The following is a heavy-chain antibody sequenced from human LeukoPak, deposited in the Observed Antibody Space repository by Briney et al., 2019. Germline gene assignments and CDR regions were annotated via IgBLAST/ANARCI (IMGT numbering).Heavy chain of an antibody. V-gene: IGHV4-38-2*01. CDR2: IYHSGST. CDR1: GYSISSGYY. Sequence: PSETLSLTCAVSGYSISSGYYWGWIRQPPGKGLEWIGSIYHSGSTYYNPSLKSRVTISVDTSKNQFSLKLSSVTAADTAVYYCARGDYYDVWSSSWFDPWGQGTLITVSS. CDR3: ARGDYYDVWSSSWFDP. D-gene: IGHD3-3*01. J-gene: IGHJ5*02.